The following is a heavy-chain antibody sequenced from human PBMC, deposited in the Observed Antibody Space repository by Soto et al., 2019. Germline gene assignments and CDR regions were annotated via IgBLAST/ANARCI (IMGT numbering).Heavy chain of an antibody. CDR3: ARVQQWLYFDY. V-gene: IGHV4-59*01. J-gene: IGHJ4*02. Sequence: QVQLQESGPGLVKPSETLSLTCTVSGGSISSDYWSWIRQPPGKGLEWIGYIYYSGSTNYNPSLKSRVTISVDTSKNQFSLKLSSVTAADTAVYYCARVQQWLYFDYWGQGTLVTVSS. D-gene: IGHD6-19*01. CDR1: GGSISSDY. CDR2: IYYSGST.